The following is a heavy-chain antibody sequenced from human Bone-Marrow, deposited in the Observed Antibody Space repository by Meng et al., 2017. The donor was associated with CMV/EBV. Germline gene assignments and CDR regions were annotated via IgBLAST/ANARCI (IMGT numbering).Heavy chain of an antibody. V-gene: IGHV3-23*01. CDR3: AKNFRSLIAVAGPFDY. D-gene: IGHD6-19*01. Sequence: GESLKISCAASGFTFSSYAMSWVRQAPGKGLEWVSAISGSGGSTYYADSVKGRFTISRDNSKNTLYLQMNSLRAEDTAVYYCAKNFRSLIAVAGPFDYWGPGTLVTGSS. J-gene: IGHJ4*02. CDR1: GFTFSSYA. CDR2: ISGSGGST.